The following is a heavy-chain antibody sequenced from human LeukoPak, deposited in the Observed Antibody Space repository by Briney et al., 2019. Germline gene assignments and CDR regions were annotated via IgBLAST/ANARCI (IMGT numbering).Heavy chain of an antibody. D-gene: IGHD3-22*01. CDR1: GGSISSYY. CDR3: ARVGSGYTFDY. V-gene: IGHV4-59*01. Sequence: PSGTLSLTCTVSGGSISSYYWSWIRQPPGKGLEWIGYIYHRGSTNYNPSLKSRVTISVDTSKNQFSLKLSSVPAADTAVYYCARVGSGYTFDYWGQGTLVTVSS. CDR2: IYHRGST. J-gene: IGHJ4*02.